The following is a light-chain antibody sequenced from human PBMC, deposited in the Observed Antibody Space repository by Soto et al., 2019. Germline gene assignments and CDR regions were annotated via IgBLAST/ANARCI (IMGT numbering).Light chain of an antibody. CDR1: SSDVGGYNY. V-gene: IGLV2-14*01. Sequence: QSALTQPASVSGSPGQSITISCTGTSSDVGGYNYVSWYQQHPGKAPKLMIYEVNNRPSGVSNRFSGSKSGNTASLTISGVPDEDEADYDCGSSSRSRSHFFGTETKLTVL. CDR2: EVN. CDR3: GSSSRSRSHF. J-gene: IGLJ1*01.